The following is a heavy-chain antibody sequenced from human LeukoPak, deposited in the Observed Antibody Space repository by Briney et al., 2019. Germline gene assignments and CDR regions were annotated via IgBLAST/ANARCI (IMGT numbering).Heavy chain of an antibody. CDR1: GGSISSSSYY. J-gene: IGHJ4*02. CDR2: IYYSGSN. D-gene: IGHD3-9*01. CDR3: ATVYDILIIDY. Sequence: PSESLSLTCTVSGGSISSSSYYWGWLRQPPGRGLEWFGSIYYSGSNYYNPSLKSRVTLSGDTSKNQFSLKLSSVTAARTVVYYCATVYDILIIDYWGQGTLVTVSS. V-gene: IGHV4-39*01.